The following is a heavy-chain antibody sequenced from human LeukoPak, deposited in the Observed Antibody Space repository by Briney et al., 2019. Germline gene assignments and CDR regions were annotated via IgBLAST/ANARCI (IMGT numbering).Heavy chain of an antibody. V-gene: IGHV3-53*01. CDR3: ARDLLGGGTFDI. J-gene: IGHJ3*02. D-gene: IGHD3-16*01. Sequence: GGSLRLSCAASGFTVSSNFMNWVRQAPGKGLEWVSDYADSVKGRFTISRDNSKNTLYLQMNSLRAEDTAVYYCARDLLGGGTFDICGHRTVVTVSS. CDR1: GFTVSSNF.